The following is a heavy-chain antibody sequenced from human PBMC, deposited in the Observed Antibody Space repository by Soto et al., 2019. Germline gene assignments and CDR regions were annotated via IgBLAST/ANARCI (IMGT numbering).Heavy chain of an antibody. D-gene: IGHD6-19*01. Sequence: QVQLVESGGGLVKPGGSLRLSCAASGFTFSDHYMSWIRQAPGKGLEWVSYISSSSSYTNYADSVKGRFTISRDNAKNSLHLQMNSLRAEDTAVYYCARALSVAGTSTIDYWGQGTLVTVSS. J-gene: IGHJ4*02. CDR2: ISSSSSYT. CDR3: ARALSVAGTSTIDY. V-gene: IGHV3-11*05. CDR1: GFTFSDHY.